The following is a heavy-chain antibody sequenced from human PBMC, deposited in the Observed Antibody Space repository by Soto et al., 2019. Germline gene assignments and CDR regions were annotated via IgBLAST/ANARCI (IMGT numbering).Heavy chain of an antibody. Sequence: EEQLVESGGGLVQPGGSLKLSCAGSGFTFSAFDVHWVRQVSGKGLEWVGRIRTKANNYATASAASLRGRFTVSRDDSTNTAYMQMNSLETEDTGVYYCSRLSERAYYHYGMSVWGQGTTVTVSS. V-gene: IGHV3-73*01. CDR3: SRLSERAYYHYGMSV. CDR1: GFTFSAFD. J-gene: IGHJ6*02. CDR2: IRTKANNYAT.